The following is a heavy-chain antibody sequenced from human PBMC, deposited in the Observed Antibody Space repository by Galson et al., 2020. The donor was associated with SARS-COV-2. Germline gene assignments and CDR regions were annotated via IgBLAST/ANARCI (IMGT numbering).Heavy chain of an antibody. CDR3: ARVKQQLVHGYYYYYGMDV. J-gene: IGHJ6*02. CDR2: ISSSSSYI. CDR1: GFTFSSYS. Sequence: GESLKISCAASGFTFSSYSMNWVRQAPGKGLEWVSSISSSSSYIYYADSVKGRFTISRDNAKNSLYLQMNSLRAEDTAVYYCARVKQQLVHGYYYYYGMDVWGQGTTVTVSS. D-gene: IGHD6-13*01. V-gene: IGHV3-21*01.